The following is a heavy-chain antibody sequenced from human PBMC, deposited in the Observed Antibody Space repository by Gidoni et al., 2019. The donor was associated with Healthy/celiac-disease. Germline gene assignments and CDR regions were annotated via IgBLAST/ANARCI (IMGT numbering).Heavy chain of an antibody. V-gene: IGHV3-23*01. D-gene: IGHD5-18*01. CDR1: GFTFSSYA. Sequence: EVQLLESGGGLVQPGGSLRLSCAASGFTFSSYAMSWVRQAPGKGLEWVSAISGSGGSTDYADSVKGRFTISRDNSKNTLYLQMNSLRAEDTAVYYCAITARPIQTFDYWGQGTLVTVSS. CDR3: AITARPIQTFDY. J-gene: IGHJ4*02. CDR2: ISGSGGST.